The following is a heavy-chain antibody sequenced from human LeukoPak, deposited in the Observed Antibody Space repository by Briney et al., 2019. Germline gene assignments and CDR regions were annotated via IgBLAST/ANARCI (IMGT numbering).Heavy chain of an antibody. J-gene: IGHJ4*02. CDR1: GFTFSSYS. Sequence: GGSLRLSCGASGFTFSSYSMNWVRQAPGKGQEWVSYISSSSSTIYYADSVKGRFTISRDNAKNSLYLQMNSLRAEDTAVYYCARGTTVTTICYFDYWGQGTLVTVSP. V-gene: IGHV3-48*01. D-gene: IGHD4-17*01. CDR3: ARGTTVTTICYFDY. CDR2: ISSSSSTI.